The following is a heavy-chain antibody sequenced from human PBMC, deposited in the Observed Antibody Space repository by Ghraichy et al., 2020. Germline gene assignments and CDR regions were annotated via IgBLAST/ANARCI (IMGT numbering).Heavy chain of an antibody. CDR3: AKVPNYYYDSSGYHGGYFDY. D-gene: IGHD3-22*01. CDR2: ISGGGGST. J-gene: IGHJ4*02. V-gene: IGHV3-23*01. Sequence: GGSLRLSCAASGFTFSSYAMNWVRQAPGKGLEWVSGISGGGGSTYYADSVKGRFTISRDNSKNTLYLQMNSLRAEDTAVYYCAKVPNYYYDSSGYHGGYFDYWGQGTLVTVSS. CDR1: GFTFSSYA.